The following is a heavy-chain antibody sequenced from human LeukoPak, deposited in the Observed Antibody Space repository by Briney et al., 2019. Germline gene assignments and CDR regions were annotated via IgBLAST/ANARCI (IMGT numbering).Heavy chain of an antibody. V-gene: IGHV1-18*01. J-gene: IGHJ4*02. CDR2: ISAYNGNT. Sequence: ASVKVSCKASGYTFTSYGISWVRQAPGQGLEWMGWISAYNGNTNYAQKLQGRVTMTTDTSTSTAYMELRSLRSDDTAVYYCARVPWWEVAARPYCFDYWGQGTLVTVSS. D-gene: IGHD6-6*01. CDR3: ARVPWWEVAARPYCFDY. CDR1: GYTFTSYG.